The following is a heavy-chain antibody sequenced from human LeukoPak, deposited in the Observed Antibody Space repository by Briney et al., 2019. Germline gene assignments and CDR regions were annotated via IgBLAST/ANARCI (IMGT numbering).Heavy chain of an antibody. CDR2: IYSGGST. D-gene: IGHD6-13*01. Sequence: GGSLRLSCAASGFTISSNYMSWVRQAPGKGLEWVSVIYSGGSTYYADSVKGRFNISRDNSKNTLYLQMNSLRVEDTAVYYCVRDFVSSSWMGYWGQGTLVTVSS. V-gene: IGHV3-53*01. CDR1: GFTISSNY. CDR3: VRDFVSSSWMGY. J-gene: IGHJ4*02.